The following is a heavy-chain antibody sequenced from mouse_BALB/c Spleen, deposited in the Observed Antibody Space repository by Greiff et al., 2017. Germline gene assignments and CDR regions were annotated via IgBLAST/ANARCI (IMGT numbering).Heavy chain of an antibody. V-gene: IGHV6-6*02. CDR2: IRLKSNNYAT. Sequence: EVKLQESGGGLVQPGGSMKLSCVASGFTFSNYWMNWVRQSPEKGLEWVAEIRLKSNNYATHYAESVKGRFTISRDDSKSSVYLQMNNLRAEDTGIYYCTREYYYGSSFDYWGQGTTLTVSS. D-gene: IGHD1-1*01. CDR3: TREYYYGSSFDY. J-gene: IGHJ2*01. CDR1: GFTFSNYW.